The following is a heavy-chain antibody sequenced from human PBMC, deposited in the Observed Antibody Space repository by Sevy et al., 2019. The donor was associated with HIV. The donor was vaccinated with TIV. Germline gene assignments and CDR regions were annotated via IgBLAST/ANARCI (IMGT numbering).Heavy chain of an antibody. V-gene: IGHV3-53*01. Sequence: GGSLRLSCAASGFTVSSNYMSWVRQAPGKGLEWVSVIYSGGSTYYADSVKGRFTISRDNAKNSLYLQMNSLRAEDTAVYYCARDLRRDYYDSSGYYYPPCFDYWGQGTLVTVSS. D-gene: IGHD3-22*01. CDR2: IYSGGST. CDR1: GFTVSSNY. J-gene: IGHJ4*02. CDR3: ARDLRRDYYDSSGYYYPPCFDY.